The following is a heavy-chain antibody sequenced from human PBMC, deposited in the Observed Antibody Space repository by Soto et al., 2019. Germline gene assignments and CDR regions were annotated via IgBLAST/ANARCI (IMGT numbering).Heavy chain of an antibody. CDR3: ARDLGWLQSEPRGYYYYGMDV. CDR1: GFTFSSYG. Sequence: QVQLVESGGDVVQPGRSLRLSCAASGFTFSSYGMHWVRQAPGKGLEWVAVIWYDGSNKYYADSVKGRFTISRDNSKNTLYLQMNSLRAEDTAVYYCARDLGWLQSEPRGYYYYGMDVWGQGTTVTVSS. J-gene: IGHJ6*02. D-gene: IGHD5-12*01. CDR2: IWYDGSNK. V-gene: IGHV3-33*01.